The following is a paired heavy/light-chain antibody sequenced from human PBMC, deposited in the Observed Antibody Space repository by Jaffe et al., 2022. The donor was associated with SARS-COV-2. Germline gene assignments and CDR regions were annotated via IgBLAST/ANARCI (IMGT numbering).Heavy chain of an antibody. CDR3: ARDGGIGEDYYVWGGLDY. V-gene: IGHV3-30*04. D-gene: IGHD3-10*02. J-gene: IGHJ4*02. Sequence: QVQLVESGGGVVQPGKSLRLSCAASGFSFRNRAMHWVRQAPGKGLEWVAVISYDGSKKYYADSVKGRSTISRDNSKNMLYLQVNSLRGDDTAVYYCARDGGIGEDYYVWGGLDYWGQGTRVTFSS. CDR1: GFSFRNRA. CDR2: ISYDGSKK.
Light chain of an antibody. CDR3: QQYGNWPRT. Sequence: EIVMTQSPATLSVSPGERATLSCRASQSVSSNLAWYRQKPGQAPRLLLYDASTRATGIPARFSGSGSGTEFTLTISSLQSEDFAVYYCQQYGNWPRTFGQGTKVEI. CDR1: QSVSSN. J-gene: IGKJ1*01. V-gene: IGKV3-15*01. CDR2: DAS.